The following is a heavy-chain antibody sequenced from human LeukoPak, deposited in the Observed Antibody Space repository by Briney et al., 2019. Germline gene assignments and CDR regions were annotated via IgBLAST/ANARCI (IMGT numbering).Heavy chain of an antibody. J-gene: IGHJ4*02. CDR1: GFTFSDYY. D-gene: IGHD3-22*01. CDR2: ISSSGSTI. V-gene: IGHV3-11*01. CDR3: ARVIAEYYYDSSGYYWDYFDY. Sequence: GGSLRLSCAASGFTFSDYYMSWIRQAPGEGLEWVSYISSSGSTIYYADSVKGRFTISRDNAKNSLYLQMNSLRAEDTAVYYCARVIAEYYYDSSGYYWDYFDYWGQGTLVTVSS.